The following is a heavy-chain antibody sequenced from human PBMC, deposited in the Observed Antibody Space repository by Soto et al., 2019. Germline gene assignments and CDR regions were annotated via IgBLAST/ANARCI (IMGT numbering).Heavy chain of an antibody. J-gene: IGHJ6*02. V-gene: IGHV1-69*13. CDR2: IIPIFGTA. D-gene: IGHD6-19*01. CDR1: GGTFSSYA. Sequence: SVKVSCKASGGTFSSYAISWVRQAPGQGLEWMGGIIPIFGTANYAQKFQGRVTITADESTSTAYMELSSLRSEDTAVYYCARGIAVAGHYYYGMDVWGQGTTVTVSS. CDR3: ARGIAVAGHYYYGMDV.